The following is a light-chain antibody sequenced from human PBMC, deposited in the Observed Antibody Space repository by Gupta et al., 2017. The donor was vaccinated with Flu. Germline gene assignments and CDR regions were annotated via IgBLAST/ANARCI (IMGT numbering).Light chain of an antibody. Sequence: PSTLSASIGDRVTITCRASQSISSWLAWYQQKPGKAPKLLIYKASTLESGVPSMFSGSGSGTEFTLTISSLQPDDFATYYCQQENNSSRTFGQGTKVEIK. J-gene: IGKJ1*01. V-gene: IGKV1-5*03. CDR1: QSISSW. CDR2: KAS. CDR3: QQENNSSRT.